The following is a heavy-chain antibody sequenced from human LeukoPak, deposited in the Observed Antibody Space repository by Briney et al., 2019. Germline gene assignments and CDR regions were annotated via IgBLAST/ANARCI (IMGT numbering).Heavy chain of an antibody. CDR2: IIYSGGAT. Sequence: PGGSLRLSCAASGFTFSRSAMTWVRQGPGTGLEFVASIIYSGGATYYADSVKGRFTISRDNSKNTLYLQMNSLTAEDTALYYCAKDGLYYDGSEHVYYFDSWGQGTLVTVSS. D-gene: IGHD3-22*01. V-gene: IGHV3-23*01. CDR3: AKDGLYYDGSEHVYYFDS. CDR1: GFTFSRSA. J-gene: IGHJ4*02.